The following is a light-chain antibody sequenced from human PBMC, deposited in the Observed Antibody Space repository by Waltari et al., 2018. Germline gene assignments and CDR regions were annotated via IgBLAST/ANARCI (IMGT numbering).Light chain of an antibody. CDR1: SPPVGGTP. CDR3: ASWDDTLNGPV. V-gene: IGLV1-44*01. J-gene: IGLJ3*02. CDR2: NNN. Sequence: QSVLTQPPSASGAPGPRVTISFSSSSPPVGGTPASWYQQLPGTAPKLLIRNNNRRPSGVPKRFSGSKSGTSASLAISGLQSEDEAYYYCASWDDTLNGPVFGGGTKLTVL.